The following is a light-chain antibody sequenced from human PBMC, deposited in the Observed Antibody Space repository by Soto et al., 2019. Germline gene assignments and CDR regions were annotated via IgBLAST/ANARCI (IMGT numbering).Light chain of an antibody. J-gene: IGLJ3*02. CDR2: ENN. V-gene: IGLV1-51*02. Sequence: QSALTQPPSVSAAPGQKVTISCSGSSSNIGNNYVSWYQQLPGTAPKLLIYENNKRPSGIPDRFSGSKSGTSATLGITGLQTGDEADYYCGTWDSGLSARVFGGGTKLTVL. CDR3: GTWDSGLSARV. CDR1: SSNIGNNY.